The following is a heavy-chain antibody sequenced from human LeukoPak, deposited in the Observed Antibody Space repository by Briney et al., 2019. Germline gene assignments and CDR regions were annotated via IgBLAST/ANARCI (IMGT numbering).Heavy chain of an antibody. CDR3: ARQGIAARLLGY. D-gene: IGHD6-6*01. Sequence: SETLSLTCTVSGGSISSSSYYWGWIRQPPGKGLEWIGSIHYSGSTYYNPSLKSRVTISVDTSKNQFSLKLSSVTAADTAAYYCARQGIAARLLGYWGQGTLVTVSS. CDR1: GGSISSSSYY. V-gene: IGHV4-39*01. CDR2: IHYSGST. J-gene: IGHJ4*02.